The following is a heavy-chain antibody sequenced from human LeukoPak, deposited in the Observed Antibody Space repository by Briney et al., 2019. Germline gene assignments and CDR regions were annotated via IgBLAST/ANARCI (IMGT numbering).Heavy chain of an antibody. J-gene: IGHJ5*02. CDR3: ASPMVRGVMEKWFDP. CDR2: ISYDGSNK. D-gene: IGHD3-10*01. CDR1: GFTFSSYA. V-gene: IGHV3-30*04. Sequence: GGSLRLSCAASGFTFSSYAMHWVRQAPGKGLEWVAVISYDGSNKYYADSVKGRFTISRDNSKNTPYLQMNSLRAEDTAVYYCASPMVRGVMEKWFDPWGQGTLVTVSS.